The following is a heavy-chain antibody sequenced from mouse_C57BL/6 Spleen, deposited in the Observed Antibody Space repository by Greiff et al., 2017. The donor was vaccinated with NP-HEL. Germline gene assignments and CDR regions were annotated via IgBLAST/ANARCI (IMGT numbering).Heavy chain of an antibody. V-gene: IGHV1-26*01. CDR1: GYTFTDYY. Sequence: EVQLQQSGPELVKPGASVKISCKASGYTFTDYYMNWVKQSHGKSLEWIGDINPNNGGTSYNQKFKGKATLTVDKSSSTAYMELRSLTSEDSAVYYCARRIAKDYWGQGTTLTVSS. CDR3: ARRIAKDY. CDR2: INPNNGGT. J-gene: IGHJ2*01.